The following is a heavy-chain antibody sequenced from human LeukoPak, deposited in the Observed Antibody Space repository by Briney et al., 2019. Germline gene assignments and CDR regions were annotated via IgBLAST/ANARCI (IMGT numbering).Heavy chain of an antibody. J-gene: IGHJ4*02. CDR2: ISSSSSYI. V-gene: IGHV3-21*01. Sequence: GGSLRLSCAASGFTFSSYSMNWVRQAPGKGLEWVSSISSSSSYIYYADSVKGRFTISRDNAKNSLYLQMNSLRAEDTAVYCCARDSWDTAMANDYWGQGTLVTVSS. D-gene: IGHD5-18*01. CDR1: GFTFSSYS. CDR3: ARDSWDTAMANDY.